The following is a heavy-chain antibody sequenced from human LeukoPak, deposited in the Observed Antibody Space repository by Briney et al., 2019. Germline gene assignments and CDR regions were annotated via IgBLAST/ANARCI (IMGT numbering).Heavy chain of an antibody. CDR2: ISVYNGKT. CDR1: GYTFTTYG. V-gene: IGHV1-18*01. CDR3: ARDPYSSSWIDY. J-gene: IGHJ4*02. Sequence: ASVKVSCKASGYTFTTYGISWVRQAPGQGLEWMGWISVYNGKTNYAQNIQGRVTMTTETSTGTVYMELSRLRSDDTAVYYCARDPYSSSWIDYWGQGTLVTVSS. D-gene: IGHD6-13*01.